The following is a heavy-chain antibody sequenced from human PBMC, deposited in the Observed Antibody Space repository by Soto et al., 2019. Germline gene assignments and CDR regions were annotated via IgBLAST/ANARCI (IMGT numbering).Heavy chain of an antibody. Sequence: EVQLVESGGGLIKPGGSLRLSCAASGFTFSNAWMSWVRQAPGKGLEWVGRIKSKTDGGTTHYAAPVKGRFTISRDDSKNTLYLQMNSLKTEDTAVYYCPTGMIRDNHYGMDVWGQGTTVTVSS. V-gene: IGHV3-15*01. CDR2: IKSKTDGGTT. CDR3: PTGMIRDNHYGMDV. CDR1: GFTFSNAW. D-gene: IGHD3-10*01. J-gene: IGHJ6*02.